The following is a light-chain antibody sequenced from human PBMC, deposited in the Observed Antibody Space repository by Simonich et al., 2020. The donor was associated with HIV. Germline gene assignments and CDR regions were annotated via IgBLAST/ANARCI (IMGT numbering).Light chain of an antibody. CDR1: QSVSSN. J-gene: IGKJ1*01. CDR2: GAS. V-gene: IGKV3-15*01. Sequence: EIVMTQSPATLSVSPGERATLSCRASQSVSSNLAWYQQKPGQAPRLRSYGASTRATGIPDRFSGGGAGTEFTLTISSMQSEDFAVYYCQQYNDWPPWTFGQGTKVEIK. CDR3: QQYNDWPPWT.